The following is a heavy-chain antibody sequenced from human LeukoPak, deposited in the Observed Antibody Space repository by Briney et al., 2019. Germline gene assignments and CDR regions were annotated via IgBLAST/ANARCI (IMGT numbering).Heavy chain of an antibody. CDR1: GHSFTSHW. CDR2: IYPGDSDT. V-gene: IGHV5-51*01. Sequence: GESLKISCKGSGHSFTSHWIGWVRQIPGKGLEWMWIIYPGDSDTRYSPSFQGQVTISADKSISTAYLQWSSLKASDTAMYYCASLNYCSSTSCYGGYFDYWGQGTLVTVSS. J-gene: IGHJ4*02. D-gene: IGHD2-2*01. CDR3: ASLNYCSSTSCYGGYFDY.